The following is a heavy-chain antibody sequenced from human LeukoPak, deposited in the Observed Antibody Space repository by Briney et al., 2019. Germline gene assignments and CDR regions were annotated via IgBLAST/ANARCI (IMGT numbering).Heavy chain of an antibody. CDR3: AKADMDTACFDY. V-gene: IGHV3-30-3*01. CDR1: GFTFSSYA. Sequence: GGSLRLSCAASGFTFSSYAMHWVRQAPGKGLEWVAVISYDGSNKYYADSVKGRFTISRDNSKNSLYLQMNSLRAEDTAVYYCAKADMDTACFDYWGQGTLVTISS. J-gene: IGHJ4*02. D-gene: IGHD5-18*01. CDR2: ISYDGSNK.